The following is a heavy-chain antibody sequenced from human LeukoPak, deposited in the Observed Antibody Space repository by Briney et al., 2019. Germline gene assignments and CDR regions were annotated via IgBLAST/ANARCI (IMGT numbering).Heavy chain of an antibody. J-gene: IGHJ4*02. V-gene: IGHV4-30-2*01. Sequence: SETLSLTCAVSGGSISSGGYSWGWIRQPPGKGLEWIGYIYHSGSTYYNLSLKSRVTISVDRSKNQFSLKLSSVTAADTAVYYCARFIVATRSGRFDYWGQGTLVTVSS. CDR1: GGSISSGGYS. CDR2: IYHSGST. D-gene: IGHD5-12*01. CDR3: ARFIVATRSGRFDY.